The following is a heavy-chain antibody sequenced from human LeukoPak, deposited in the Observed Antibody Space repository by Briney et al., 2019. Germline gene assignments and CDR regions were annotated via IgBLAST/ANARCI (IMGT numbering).Heavy chain of an antibody. D-gene: IGHD6-13*01. CDR3: AKSSSWYRFDY. J-gene: IGHJ4*02. CDR1: GFTFDDYA. Sequence: GGSLRLSCAASGFTFDDYAMHWVRHAPGKGLEWVSGISWNSGSIGYADSVKGRFTISRDNAKNSLYLQMNSLRAEDTALYYCAKSSSWYRFDYWGQGTLVTVSS. V-gene: IGHV3-9*01. CDR2: ISWNSGSI.